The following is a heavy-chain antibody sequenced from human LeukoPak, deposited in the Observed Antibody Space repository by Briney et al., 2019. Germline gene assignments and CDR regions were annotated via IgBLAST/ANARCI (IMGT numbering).Heavy chain of an antibody. V-gene: IGHV1-18*04. D-gene: IGHD6-19*01. CDR2: ISAYNGNT. CDR3: ARGTRTVVADWFGP. CDR1: GYTFTSYY. Sequence: ASVKVSCKASGYTFTSYYMHWVRQAPGQGLEWMGWISAYNGNTNYAQKLQGRVTMTTDTNTSTAYMELRSLRSDDTAVYYCARGTRTVVADWFGPWGQRTLVTVSS. J-gene: IGHJ5*02.